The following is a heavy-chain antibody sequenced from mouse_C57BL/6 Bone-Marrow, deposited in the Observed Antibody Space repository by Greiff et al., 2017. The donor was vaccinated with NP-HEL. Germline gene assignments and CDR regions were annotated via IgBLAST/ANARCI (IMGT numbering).Heavy chain of an antibody. CDR3: AREGDGNFLFAY. CDR1: GFNIKDYY. Sequence: VQLQQSGAELVKPGASVKLSCTASGFNIKDYYMHWVKQRTEQGLEWIGRIDPEDGETKYAPKFQGKATITADTSSNTADLQLSSRTSEDTAVYYCAREGDGNFLFAYWGQGTLVTVSA. CDR2: IDPEDGET. J-gene: IGHJ3*01. V-gene: IGHV14-2*01. D-gene: IGHD2-1*01.